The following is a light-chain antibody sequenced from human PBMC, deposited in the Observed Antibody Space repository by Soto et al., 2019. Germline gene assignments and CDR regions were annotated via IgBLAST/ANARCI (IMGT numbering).Light chain of an antibody. J-gene: IGKJ4*01. CDR3: QPYNNWPLT. V-gene: IGKV3-15*01. CDR1: QGIGDT. CDR2: DTS. Sequence: EVVMRQSPATLSVSPGEVATHSCRASQGIGDTLAWYQHKPGQTPRLLIYDTSTRATGVPTRFSGSRSGAEFTLTINSLQSEDFAVYYCQPYNNWPLTFGGGTKVDIK.